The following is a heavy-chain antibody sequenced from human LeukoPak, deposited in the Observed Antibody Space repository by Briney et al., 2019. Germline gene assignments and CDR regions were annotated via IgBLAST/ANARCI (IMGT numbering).Heavy chain of an antibody. D-gene: IGHD1-14*01. V-gene: IGHV1-69*05. CDR2: IIPIFGTA. J-gene: IGHJ3*02. Sequence: SVKVSCKASGGTFSSYAISWVRQAPGQGLEWMGGIIPIFGTANYAQKLQGRVTMTTDTSTSTAYMELRSLRPDDTAVYYCARSAHLVTLDAFDIWGQGTMVTVSS. CDR1: GGTFSSYA. CDR3: ARSAHLVTLDAFDI.